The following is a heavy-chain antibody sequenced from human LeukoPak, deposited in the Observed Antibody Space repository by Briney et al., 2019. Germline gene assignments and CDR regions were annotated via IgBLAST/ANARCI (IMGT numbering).Heavy chain of an antibody. CDR1: GFTFSDYY. CDR3: AKVGIADTTYFDS. Sequence: GGSLRLSCAASGFTFSDYYMSWIRQAPGKGLEWVSAISGSGGSTYYADSVKGRFTISRDNSKNTLYLQLNSLGPEDTAVYYCAKVGIADTTYFDSWGQGTLVTVSS. CDR2: ISGSGGST. V-gene: IGHV3-23*01. D-gene: IGHD6-13*01. J-gene: IGHJ4*02.